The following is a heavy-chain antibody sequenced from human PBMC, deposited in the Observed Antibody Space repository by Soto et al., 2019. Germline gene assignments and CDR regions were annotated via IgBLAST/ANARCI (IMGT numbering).Heavy chain of an antibody. CDR2: IIPILGIA. CDR3: ARDEVDNGPPHFDY. V-gene: IGHV1-69*04. Sequence: GASVKVSCKASGGTFSSYTISWVRQAPGQGLEWMGRIIPILGIANYAQKFQGRVTITADKSTSTAYMELSSLRSEDTAVYYCARDEVDNGPPHFDYWGQGTLVTVSS. CDR1: GGTFSSYT. D-gene: IGHD5-12*01. J-gene: IGHJ4*02.